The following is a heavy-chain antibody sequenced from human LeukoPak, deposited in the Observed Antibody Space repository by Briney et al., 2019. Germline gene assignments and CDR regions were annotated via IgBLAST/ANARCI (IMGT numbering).Heavy chain of an antibody. CDR1: GYTFTGYY. CDR2: MNLNTGAT. V-gene: IGHV1-2*02. D-gene: IGHD6-19*01. J-gene: IGHJ4*02. CDR3: ARDRVGSGWPRPWYFEF. Sequence: ASVKVSCKPSGYTFTGYYLHWVRQAPGQALEWMGWMNLNTGATAYAQNFQGRVAMSRDTSIDTAYMDLSSLTSDDTAVYYCARDRVGSGWPRPWYFEFWGQGTLVTVS.